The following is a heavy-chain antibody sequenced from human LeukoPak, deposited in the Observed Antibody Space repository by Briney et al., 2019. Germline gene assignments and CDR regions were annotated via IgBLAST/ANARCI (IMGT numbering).Heavy chain of an antibody. Sequence: SETLSLTCTVSGGSISSGDYYWSWIRQPPGKGLEWIGYIYYSGSTNYNPSLKSRVTISVDTSKNQFSLKLSSVTAADTAVYYCASGGFWSGNIDYWGQGTLVTVSS. D-gene: IGHD3-3*01. J-gene: IGHJ4*02. V-gene: IGHV4-61*08. CDR3: ASGGFWSGNIDY. CDR2: IYYSGST. CDR1: GGSISSGDYY.